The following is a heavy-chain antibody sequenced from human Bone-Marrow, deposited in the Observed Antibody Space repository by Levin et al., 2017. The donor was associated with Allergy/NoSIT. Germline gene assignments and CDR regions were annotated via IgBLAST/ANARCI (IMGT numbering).Heavy chain of an antibody. CDR3: AREGTPDTVAAGHSYWYFDL. Sequence: PGGSLRLSCAVSGIIVSHNSMSWVRQSPERGLEWVSLIDRGGDTDYADSVRGRFTISRDNSKNTVYLHMNNLRIDDTADYYCAREGTPDTVAAGHSYWYFDLWGRGTLVTVSS. CDR1: GIIVSHNS. D-gene: IGHD5-18*01. J-gene: IGHJ2*01. V-gene: IGHV3-53*05. CDR2: IDRGGDT.